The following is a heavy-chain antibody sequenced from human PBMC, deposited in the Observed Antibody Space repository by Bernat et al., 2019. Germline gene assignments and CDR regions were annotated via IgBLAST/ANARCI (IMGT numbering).Heavy chain of an antibody. CDR2: ISYDGSNK. D-gene: IGHD3-16*01. J-gene: IGHJ6*02. Sequence: QVQLQESGPGLVKPSGTLSLTCAVSGGSISSSNWWSWVRQAPGKGLEWVAVISYDGSNKYYADSVKGRFTISRDNSKNTLYLQMNSLRAEDTAVYYCSKDRGGSYYYYYGMDVWGQGTTVTVSS. V-gene: IGHV3-30*18. CDR3: SKDRGGSYYYYYGMDV. CDR1: GGSISSSN.